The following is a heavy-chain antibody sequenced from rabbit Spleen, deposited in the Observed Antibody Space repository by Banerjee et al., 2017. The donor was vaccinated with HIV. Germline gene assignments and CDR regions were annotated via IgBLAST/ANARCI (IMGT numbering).Heavy chain of an antibody. J-gene: IGHJ4*02. CDR3: ARDLDGVIGWNFGF. CDR2: IDSGTSGDT. Sequence: QSLEESGGDLVKPWASLTLTCTASGFSFSSRFYMCWVRQAPGKGLEWIACIDSGTSGDTYYANWAKGRFTISKTASTTVTLQMTSLTAADTATYFCARDLDGVIGWNFGFWGPGTLVTVS. CDR1: GFSFSSRFY. D-gene: IGHD4-1*01. V-gene: IGHV1S40*01.